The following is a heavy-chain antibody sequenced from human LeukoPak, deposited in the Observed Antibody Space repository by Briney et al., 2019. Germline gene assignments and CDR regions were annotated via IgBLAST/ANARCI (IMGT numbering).Heavy chain of an antibody. J-gene: IGHJ4*02. CDR2: INHSGST. D-gene: IGHD3-3*01. CDR3: ARGLNSKYYDFWSGYYTKYYFDY. CDR1: GGSFSGYY. V-gene: IGHV4-34*01. Sequence: PSETLSLTCAVYGGSFSGYYWSWIRQPPGKGLEWIGEINHSGSTNYNPSLKSRVTISVDTSKNQFSLKLSSVTAADTAMYYCARGLNSKYYDFWSGYYTKYYFDYWGQGTLVTVSS.